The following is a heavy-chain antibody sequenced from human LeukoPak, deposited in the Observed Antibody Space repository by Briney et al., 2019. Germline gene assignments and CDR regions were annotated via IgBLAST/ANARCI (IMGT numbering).Heavy chain of an antibody. V-gene: IGHV4-30-4*01. CDR3: ARVPLTTQGPYYYYGMDV. J-gene: IGHJ6*02. D-gene: IGHD4-11*01. CDR2: IYYSGST. CDR1: GGSISSGDYY. Sequence: PSQTLSLTCTVSGGSISSGDYYWSWIRQPPGKGLEWIGYIYYSGSTYYNPSLKSRVTISVDTSKNQFSLKLSSVTAADTAVYYCARVPLTTQGPYYYYGMDVWGQGTTVTVSS.